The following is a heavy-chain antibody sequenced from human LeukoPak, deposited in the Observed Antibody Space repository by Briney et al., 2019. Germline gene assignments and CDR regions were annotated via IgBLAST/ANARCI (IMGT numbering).Heavy chain of an antibody. V-gene: IGHV4-30-2*01. CDR1: GGSISSGGYS. CDR3: ARGGWWFDP. J-gene: IGHJ5*02. Sequence: SETLSLTCAVSGGSISSGGYSWSWIRQPPGKGLEWIGYIYHSGSTYYNPSLKSRVTISVDRSKSQFSLKLSSVTAADTAVYYCARGGWWFDPWGQGTLVTVSS. D-gene: IGHD3-10*01. CDR2: IYHSGST.